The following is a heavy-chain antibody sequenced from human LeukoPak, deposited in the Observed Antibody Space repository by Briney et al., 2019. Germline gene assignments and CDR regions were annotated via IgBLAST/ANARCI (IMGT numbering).Heavy chain of an antibody. CDR2: IYHSGST. D-gene: IGHD3-9*01. Sequence: SETLSLTCAVSGYSISSGYYWGWIRPPPGEGLEWIGSIYHSGSTYYNPSLKSRVTISVDTSKNQFSLKLSSVTAADTAVYYCARGRADYDILTGYFDPYYFDYWGQGTLVTVSS. CDR3: ARGRADYDILTGYFDPYYFDY. CDR1: GYSISSGYY. V-gene: IGHV4-38-2*01. J-gene: IGHJ4*02.